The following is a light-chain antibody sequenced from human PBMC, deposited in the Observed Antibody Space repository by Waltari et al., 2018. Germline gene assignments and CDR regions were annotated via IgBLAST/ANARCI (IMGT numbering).Light chain of an antibody. CDR3: QTWDSNIFV. V-gene: IGLV3-1*01. CDR2: ADS. Sequence: SFELTPPSSVSVSPGQTASIASSGVHLGSQWPSWYQQKAGQSPLLVIYADSERPSGVPGRFSAARSGDTVTLNISGTQDLDEADYYCQTWDSNIFVFGPGTKVTVL. CDR1: HLGSQW. J-gene: IGLJ1*01.